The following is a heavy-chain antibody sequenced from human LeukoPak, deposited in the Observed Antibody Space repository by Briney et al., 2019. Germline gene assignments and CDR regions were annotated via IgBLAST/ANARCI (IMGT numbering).Heavy chain of an antibody. CDR3: AKAYSSGYYYLDY. CDR2: ISGGAEST. V-gene: IGHV3-23*01. CDR1: GFTFSTYA. J-gene: IGHJ4*02. Sequence: GGSLRLSCAASGFTFSTYAMNWVRQAPGKGLEWVSTISGGAESTYYADSVKGRFTISRDNSKNTLYLQMNSLRAEDTAVYYCAKAYSSGYYYLDYWGQGTLVTVSS. D-gene: IGHD3-22*01.